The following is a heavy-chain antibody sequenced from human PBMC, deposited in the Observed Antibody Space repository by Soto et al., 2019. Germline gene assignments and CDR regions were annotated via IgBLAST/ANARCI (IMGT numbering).Heavy chain of an antibody. V-gene: IGHV3-23*01. CDR3: AKGKGVGATPDGANC. CDR1: GFTFSSNG. D-gene: IGHD1-26*01. CDR2: IRSDGDTT. J-gene: IGHJ4*02. Sequence: EVQVLESGGGLVQPGGSLRLSCAASGFTFSSNGMNWVRQAPVKGLEWVSGIRSDGDTTYNAYPVKGRFTVSRDISKNTVYLQMNSLRVEDTAIYYCAKGKGVGATPDGANCCGQGTLVTVSS.